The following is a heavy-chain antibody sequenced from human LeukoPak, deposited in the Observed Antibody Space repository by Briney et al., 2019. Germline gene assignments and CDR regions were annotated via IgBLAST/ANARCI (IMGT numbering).Heavy chain of an antibody. J-gene: IGHJ4*02. Sequence: GGSLRLSCAASGFTFDDYDMSWVRQAPGKGLEWVSDINWNGGSTGYADSVKGRFTISRDNSKNTLYLQMSSLRAEDSAVYYCAKRGGYETMAAFDYWGQGTMVTVSS. CDR2: INWNGGST. V-gene: IGHV3-20*04. D-gene: IGHD3-10*01. CDR3: AKRGGYETMAAFDY. CDR1: GFTFDDYD.